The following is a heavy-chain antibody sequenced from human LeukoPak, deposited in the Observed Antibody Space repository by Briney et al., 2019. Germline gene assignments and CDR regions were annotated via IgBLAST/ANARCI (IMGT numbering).Heavy chain of an antibody. Sequence: SETLSLTCTVSGGSISSYYWSWIRQPAGKGLEWIGRIYTSGSTNYNPSLKSRVTMSVDTSKNQFSLKLSSVTAADTAVYYCARERKGYYDILTGYPPGYFDLWGRGTLVTVSS. CDR2: IYTSGST. CDR3: ARERKGYYDILTGYPPGYFDL. V-gene: IGHV4-4*07. D-gene: IGHD3-9*01. CDR1: GGSISSYY. J-gene: IGHJ2*01.